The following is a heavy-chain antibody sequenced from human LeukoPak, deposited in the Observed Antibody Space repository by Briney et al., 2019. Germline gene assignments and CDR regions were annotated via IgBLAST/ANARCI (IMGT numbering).Heavy chain of an antibody. CDR2: IYPGDSDT. Sequence: GESLKISCKGFGSRFTSYWIGWVRKLPGKGLEWMGIIYPGDSDTRYSPSFQGQVTISADKYISTAYLQCSSLKASDTVMYYCARRAAGYGGNSWDYWGQGTRVTVSS. CDR3: ARRAAGYGGNSWDY. D-gene: IGHD4-23*01. CDR1: GSRFTSYW. V-gene: IGHV5-51*01. J-gene: IGHJ4*02.